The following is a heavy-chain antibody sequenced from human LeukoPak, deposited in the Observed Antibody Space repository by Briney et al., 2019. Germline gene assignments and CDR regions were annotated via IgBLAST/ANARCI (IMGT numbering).Heavy chain of an antibody. CDR3: ARDVRYASGWSTPES. J-gene: IGHJ5*02. V-gene: IGHV4-4*07. D-gene: IGHD6-19*01. CDR1: GGSIINHY. CDR2: IYSSGSA. Sequence: PETLSLTCTVSGGSIINHYWSWIRQPAGKGLEWIGRIYSSGSANCSPSLTSRVSMSIDTSNNHFSLNLTSVTAADTALYFCARDVRYASGWSTPESWGQGTLVTVSS.